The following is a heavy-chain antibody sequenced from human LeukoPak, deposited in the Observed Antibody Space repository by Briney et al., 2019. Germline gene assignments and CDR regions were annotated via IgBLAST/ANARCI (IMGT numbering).Heavy chain of an antibody. CDR3: ARGYNWNDYYYYGMDV. Sequence: PGGSLRLSCAASGFTFSTYGMHWVRQAPGKGLEWVAYVHYDGSKIYYTDSVKGRFTISRDNSKHTAYLQMSSLTTDDTGVYYCARGYNWNDYYYYGMDVWGQGTTVTVSS. J-gene: IGHJ6*02. CDR2: VHYDGSKI. V-gene: IGHV3-30*02. CDR1: GFTFSTYG. D-gene: IGHD1-1*01.